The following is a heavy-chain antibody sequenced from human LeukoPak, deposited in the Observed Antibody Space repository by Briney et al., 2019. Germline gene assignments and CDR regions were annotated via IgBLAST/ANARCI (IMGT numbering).Heavy chain of an antibody. CDR1: GDSISSTNYY. V-gene: IGHV4-39*02. J-gene: IGHJ6*03. D-gene: IGHD5-18*01. CDR3: ARDKWDTAMFYYYYMDV. CDR2: IYYSGST. Sequence: SETLSLTCTVSGDSISSTNYYWGWIRQPPGKGLEWIGSIYYSGSTYYNPSLESRVTISVDTSKNQFSLKLSSVTAADTAVYYCARDKWDTAMFYYYYMDVWGKGTTVTISS.